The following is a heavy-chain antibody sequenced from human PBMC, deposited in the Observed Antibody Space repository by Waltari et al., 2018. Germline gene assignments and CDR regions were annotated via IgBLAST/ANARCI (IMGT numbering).Heavy chain of an antibody. CDR2: VIPVHGAT. Sequence: VHLLQSGAEVKEPGSSVKVSCKVSGGTFNNSGISWVRQAPGQGLEWMGGVIPVHGATNDAQKCQGRVTSSADESSGTAYMEMSSLRSGDTAIYFCAFDTSGSEDYFDFWGQGTLVT. D-gene: IGHD3-10*01. V-gene: IGHV1-69*01. CDR3: AFDTSGSEDYFDF. J-gene: IGHJ4*02. CDR1: GGTFNNSG.